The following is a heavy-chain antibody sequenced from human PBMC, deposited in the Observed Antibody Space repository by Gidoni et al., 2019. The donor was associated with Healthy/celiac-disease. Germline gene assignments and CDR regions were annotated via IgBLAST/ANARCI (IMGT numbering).Heavy chain of an antibody. J-gene: IGHJ4*02. CDR3: ARHCSDGDIVVVVAATRSYYFDY. Sequence: QLQLQESGPGLVKPSETLSLTCTVSGGSIRSSSYYWGWIRQPPGKGLEWIGSIYYSGSTYYNPSLKSRVTISVDTSKNQFSLKLSSVTAADTAVYYCARHCSDGDIVVVVAATRSYYFDYWGQGTLVTVSS. CDR2: IYYSGST. V-gene: IGHV4-39*01. D-gene: IGHD2-15*01. CDR1: GGSIRSSSYY.